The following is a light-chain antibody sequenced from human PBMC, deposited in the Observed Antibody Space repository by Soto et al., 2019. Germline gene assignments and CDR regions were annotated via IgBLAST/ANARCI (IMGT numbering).Light chain of an antibody. CDR3: SSYTSSTTLV. CDR1: SSDVGGYNY. Sequence: QSALTQPASVSGSPGQSITISCTGTSSDVGGYNYVSWYQQHPGKAPKFMIYEVSNRPSGVSNRFSGSKSGNTASLTISGLRAEDEADYYCSSYTSSTTLVFGTGTKVTVL. V-gene: IGLV2-14*01. CDR2: EVS. J-gene: IGLJ1*01.